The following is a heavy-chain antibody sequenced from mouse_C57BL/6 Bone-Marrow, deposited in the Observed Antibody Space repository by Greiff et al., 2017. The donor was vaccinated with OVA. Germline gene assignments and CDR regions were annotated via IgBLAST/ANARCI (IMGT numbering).Heavy chain of an antibody. CDR2: INYDGSST. V-gene: IGHV5-16*01. CDR1: GFTFSDYY. Sequence: DVHLVESEGGLVQPGSSMKLSCTASGFTFSDYYMAWVRQVPEKGLEWVANINYDGSSTYYLDSLKSRFIISRDNAKNILYLQMSSLKSEDTATYYCAREGYDYYYAMDYWGQGTSVTVSS. D-gene: IGHD2-4*01. CDR3: AREGYDYYYAMDY. J-gene: IGHJ4*01.